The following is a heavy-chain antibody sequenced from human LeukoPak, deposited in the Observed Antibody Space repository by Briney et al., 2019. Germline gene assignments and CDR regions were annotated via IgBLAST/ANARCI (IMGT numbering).Heavy chain of an antibody. V-gene: IGHV3-66*01. CDR2: ISSGGST. J-gene: IGHJ4*02. CDR1: AFTVSTNY. D-gene: IGHD6-13*01. Sequence: GGSLRLSCEASAFTVSTNYLSWVRQAPGKGLEWVSVISSGGSTYYADSVKGRFTISRGNSKNTLYLQMNSLRAEDTAVYYCARQQLVLDCWGQGALVTVSS. CDR3: ARQQLVLDC.